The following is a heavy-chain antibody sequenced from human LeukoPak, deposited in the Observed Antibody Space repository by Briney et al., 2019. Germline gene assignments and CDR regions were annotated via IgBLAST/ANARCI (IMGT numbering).Heavy chain of an antibody. CDR1: GGSISSYY. CDR2: IYYTGTT. D-gene: IGHD6-13*01. J-gene: IGHJ4*02. Sequence: PSETLPLTCTVSGGSISSYYWTWIRQPPGKGLEYIGYIYYTGTTNYNPSLKSRVTISVDTSKNQFSLKLTSVTAADTAVYYCASSHLYSSSWYLSGRFDFWGQGTLVTVSS. V-gene: IGHV4-59*01. CDR3: ASSHLYSSSWYLSGRFDF.